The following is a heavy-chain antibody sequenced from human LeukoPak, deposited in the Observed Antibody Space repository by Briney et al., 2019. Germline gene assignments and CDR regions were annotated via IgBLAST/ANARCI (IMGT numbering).Heavy chain of an antibody. CDR3: ARDGGTYYDFWSGYYTDY. CDR2: ISSSSSYI. J-gene: IGHJ4*02. V-gene: IGHV3-21*01. Sequence: PGGSLRLSCAAYGFTFSSYSMNLVRQAPGKGLEWVSSISSSSSYIYYADSVKGRFTISRDNAKNSLYLQMNSLRAEDTAVYYCARDGGTYYDFWSGYYTDYWGQGTLVTVSS. CDR1: GFTFSSYS. D-gene: IGHD3-3*01.